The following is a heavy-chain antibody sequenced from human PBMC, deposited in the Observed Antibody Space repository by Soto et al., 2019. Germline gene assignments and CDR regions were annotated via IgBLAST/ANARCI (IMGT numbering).Heavy chain of an antibody. CDR3: ARSPGDYARFTG. CDR1: GGSISSGGYY. V-gene: IGHV4-31*03. D-gene: IGHD4-17*01. Sequence: QVQLQESGPGLVKPSQTLSLTCTVSGGSISSGGYYWSWIRQHPGKGLEWIGYIYYSGSTYYNPSLNRRVTIPVDTSKNQFSPKLRYVTAADTAVYYCARSPGDYARFTGWGRGSLVTVSS. J-gene: IGHJ4*02. CDR2: IYYSGST.